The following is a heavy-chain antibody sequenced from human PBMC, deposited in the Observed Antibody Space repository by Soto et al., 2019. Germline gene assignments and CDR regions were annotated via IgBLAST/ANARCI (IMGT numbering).Heavy chain of an antibody. V-gene: IGHV3-11*01. CDR1: GFTFSDYY. J-gene: IGHJ2*01. Sequence: GGSLRLSCAASGFTFSDYYMSWIRQAPGKGLEWVSYISSSGSTIYYADSVKGRFTISRDNAKNSLYLQMNSLRAEDTAVYYCARDRGYSYGRHWYFDLWGRGTLVTVSS. CDR2: ISSSGSTI. CDR3: ARDRGYSYGRHWYFDL. D-gene: IGHD5-18*01.